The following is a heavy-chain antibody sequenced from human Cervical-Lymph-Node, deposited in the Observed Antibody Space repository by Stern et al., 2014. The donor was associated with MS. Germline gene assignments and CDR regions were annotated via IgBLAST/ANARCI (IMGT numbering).Heavy chain of an antibody. J-gene: IGHJ6*02. CDR1: GYNFTDYG. CDR2: INTGNGNR. D-gene: IGHD4-23*01. CDR3: ARTGTVVTSGYYNGMDV. V-gene: IGHV1-3*04. Sequence: QLVQSGAEVKKPGASVKVSCKTAGYNFTDYGIIWVRQAPGQRLEWMGWINTGNGNRRYSQKIQGRVTITRDTSASTAYMELSSLRSEDTAVYYCARTGTVVTSGYYNGMDVWGQGTTVTVSS.